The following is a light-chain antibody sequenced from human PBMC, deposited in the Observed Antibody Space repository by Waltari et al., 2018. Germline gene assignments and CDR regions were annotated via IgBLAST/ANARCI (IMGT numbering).Light chain of an antibody. Sequence: SALTQPASVSGSPGQSITISCTESSSDVAEYPLLSWDHPHPGGAPKLLIYEVSKRPSCVSSRFSGSKSGQPASLTISGLQAEDEGDYYCCAFAGYGVYVFGSGTHVAVL. V-gene: IGLV2-23*02. CDR3: CAFAGYGVYV. J-gene: IGLJ1*01. CDR1: SSDVAEYPL. CDR2: EVS.